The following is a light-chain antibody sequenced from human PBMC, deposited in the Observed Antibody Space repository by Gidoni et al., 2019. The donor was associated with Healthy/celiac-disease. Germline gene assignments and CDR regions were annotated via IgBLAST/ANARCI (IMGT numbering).Light chain of an antibody. Sequence: EIVLTQSPATLSLSPGARAPLPCRASQSVSSYLAWYQQKPGQAPRLLIYDASTRATGIPARFSGSGSGTDFTLTISSLEPEDFAVYYCQQRSNWPPITFGGGTKVEIK. CDR3: QQRSNWPPIT. J-gene: IGKJ4*01. CDR1: QSVSSY. CDR2: DAS. V-gene: IGKV3-11*01.